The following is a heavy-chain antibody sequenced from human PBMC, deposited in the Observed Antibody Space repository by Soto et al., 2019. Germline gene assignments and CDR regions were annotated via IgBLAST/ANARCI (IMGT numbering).Heavy chain of an antibody. CDR2: INHSGSA. Sequence: PSETLSLTCAVYCGSFSGYYWSWIRQPPGKGLEWIGEINHSGSANYNPSLKSRVTISVDTSKNQFSLKLSSVTAADTAVYYCARERFLEWLLRDYYYYYGMDVWGQGTTVTVSS. D-gene: IGHD3-3*01. J-gene: IGHJ6*02. CDR3: ARERFLEWLLRDYYYYYGMDV. CDR1: CGSFSGYY. V-gene: IGHV4-34*01.